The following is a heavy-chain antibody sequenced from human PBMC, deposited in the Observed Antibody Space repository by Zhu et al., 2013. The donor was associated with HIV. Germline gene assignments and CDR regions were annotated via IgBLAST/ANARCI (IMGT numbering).Heavy chain of an antibody. J-gene: IGHJ3*02. V-gene: IGHV1-46*01. CDR2: INPSVGST. CDR3: ARDQVAYCGGDCSRGAFDI. D-gene: IGHD2-21*02. CDR1: GYTFTSYF. Sequence: QVQLVQSGAEVKKPGASVKVSCKASGYTFTSYFMQWVRQAPGQGLEWMGIINPSVGSTSYAQKFQGRVTMTRDTSTSTVYMELSSLRSEDTAVYYCARDQVAYCGGDCSRGAFDIWGQGDNGHRLF.